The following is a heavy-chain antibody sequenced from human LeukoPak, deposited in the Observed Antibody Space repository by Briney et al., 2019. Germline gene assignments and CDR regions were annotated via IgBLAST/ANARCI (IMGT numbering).Heavy chain of an antibody. CDR2: ISGSGSTI. CDR1: ASTFSSYE. J-gene: IGHJ4*02. V-gene: IGHV3-48*03. CDR3: ARDLSLDYYDSSGYPIDY. Sequence: LSGGSLRLSCAVSASTFSSYEMNWFRQAPGKGLEWVSYISGSGSTIYYADSVKGRFTISRDNAKNALYLQMNSLRAEDTAVYYCARDLSLDYYDSSGYPIDYWGQGTLVTVSS. D-gene: IGHD3-22*01.